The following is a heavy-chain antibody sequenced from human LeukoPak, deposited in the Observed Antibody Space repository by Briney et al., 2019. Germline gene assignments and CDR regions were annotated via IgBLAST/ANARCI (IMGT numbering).Heavy chain of an antibody. CDR1: GGSVSSGSYY. J-gene: IGHJ6*02. D-gene: IGHD6-19*01. Sequence: PSETLSLTCTVSGGSVSSGSYYWSWIRQPPGKGLEWIGYIYYSGSTNYNPSLKSRVTISVDTSKNQFSLKLSSVTAADTAVYYCARDLRIKQMDSSGWYEDYYYGMDVWGQGTTVTVSS. CDR3: ARDLRIKQMDSSGWYEDYYYGMDV. CDR2: IYYSGST. V-gene: IGHV4-61*01.